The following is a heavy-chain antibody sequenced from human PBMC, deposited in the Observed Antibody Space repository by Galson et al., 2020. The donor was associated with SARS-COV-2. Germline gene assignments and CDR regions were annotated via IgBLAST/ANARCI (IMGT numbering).Heavy chain of an antibody. CDR2: INHSGST. D-gene: IGHD2-2*01. CDR3: ATPRCSSTSCYDYYGMDV. V-gene: IGHV4-34*01. J-gene: IGHJ6*02. CDR1: GGSFSGYY. Sequence: ETSETLSLTCAVYGGSFSGYYWSWIRQPPGKGLEWIGEINHSGSTNYNPSLKSRVTISVDTSKNQFSLKLSSVTAADTAVYYCATPRCSSTSCYDYYGMDVWGQGTTVTVSS.